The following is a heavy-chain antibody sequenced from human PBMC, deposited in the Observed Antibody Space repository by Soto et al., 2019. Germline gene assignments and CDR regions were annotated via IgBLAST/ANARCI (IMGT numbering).Heavy chain of an antibody. Sequence: GGSLRLSCSVSGFTFNTFAMDWVRQTPGEGLGFVSAISCNGGNTYYADSVKGRIAISRDNSKNTLYLQMYSLRPEDTALYYCVKEGYMRSDWYGQFDCWGQGTLVTVSS. CDR3: VKEGYMRSDWYGQFDC. CDR2: ISCNGGNT. V-gene: IGHV3-64D*06. J-gene: IGHJ4*02. D-gene: IGHD6-19*01. CDR1: GFTFNTFA.